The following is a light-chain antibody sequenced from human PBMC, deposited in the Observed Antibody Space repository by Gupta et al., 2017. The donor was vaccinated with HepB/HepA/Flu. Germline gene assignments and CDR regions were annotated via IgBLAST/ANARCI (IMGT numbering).Light chain of an antibody. V-gene: IGKV1-39*01. CDR1: QSISTC. CDR2: TAS. CDR3: QQSDIAPLT. J-gene: IGKJ4*01. Sequence: DIQMTQPPLSLSPFLGDRVTITCRASQSISTCLNWYQQKVGRAPNPLIYTASSLESGVPSRFSGSGSGTDFTLTISSLQPEDFATSHCQQSDIAPLTFGGGTKVEIK.